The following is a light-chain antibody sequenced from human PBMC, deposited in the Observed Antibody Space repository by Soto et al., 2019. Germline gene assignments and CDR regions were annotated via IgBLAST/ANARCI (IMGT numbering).Light chain of an antibody. Sequence: EIVMTQFPATLSVSPGERATLSCRASQSIKSDVAWYQQRPGQAPRLLIYGASARAPGIPARFSGSGSGTEFTLAISSLQSEDFALYYGQQFNNWPLTFGQGTKVDIK. CDR1: QSIKSD. J-gene: IGKJ1*01. CDR2: GAS. CDR3: QQFNNWPLT. V-gene: IGKV3-15*01.